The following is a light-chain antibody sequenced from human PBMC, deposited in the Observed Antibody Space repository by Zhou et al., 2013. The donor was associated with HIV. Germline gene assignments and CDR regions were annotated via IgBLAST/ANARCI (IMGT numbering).Light chain of an antibody. CDR1: QSVDSY. Sequence: EIVLTQSPATLSLSPGERATLSCRASQSVDSYLAWYQQKPGQAPRLLIYDTSNRATGIPARFSGSGSGTDFTLTISSLEPEDFAVYYCQQRSNWYTFG. V-gene: IGKV3-11*01. J-gene: IGKJ2*01. CDR2: DTS. CDR3: QQRSNWYT.